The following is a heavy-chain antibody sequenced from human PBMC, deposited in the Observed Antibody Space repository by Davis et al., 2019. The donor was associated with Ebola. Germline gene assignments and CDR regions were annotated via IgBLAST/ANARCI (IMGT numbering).Heavy chain of an antibody. CDR1: GFTFSSYS. V-gene: IGHV3-21*01. Sequence: GESLKISCAASGFTFSSYSMNWVRQAPGEGLEWVSSISSSGSYIYYPDSVRGRFTISRDNAKNSLYLQINSLRAEDTAVYCCVRGRHNSLHYFDYWGQGTLVTVSS. J-gene: IGHJ4*02. CDR3: VRGRHNSLHYFDY. D-gene: IGHD1-20*01. CDR2: ISSSGSYI.